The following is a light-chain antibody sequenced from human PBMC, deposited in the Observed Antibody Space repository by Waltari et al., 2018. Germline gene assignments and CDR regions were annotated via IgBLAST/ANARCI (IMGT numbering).Light chain of an antibody. CDR1: QRLTKNY. CDR2: GVS. J-gene: IGKJ2*01. CDR3: QQYGSSVMYT. V-gene: IGKV3-20*01. Sequence: VLTQSPGTLSLSPGERGTLSCRASQRLTKNYLAWYQQKPGQAPRLLIYGVSSRAPGIPDRFSGSGSGTDFTLTISRLEPEDFAMYYCQQYGSSVMYTFGQGTKLEIK.